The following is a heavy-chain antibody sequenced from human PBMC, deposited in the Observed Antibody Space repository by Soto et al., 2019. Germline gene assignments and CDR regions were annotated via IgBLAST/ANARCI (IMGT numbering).Heavy chain of an antibody. CDR1: GGSISSGGYY. Sequence: QVQLQESGPGLVKPSQTLSLTCTVSGGSISSGGYYWSWIRQHPGKGLEWIGYIYYSGNTYYNPSLKSRVTISEDTSKNQSSLKLSSVTAADTAVYYCARATYYYDSSGYSDRVLDYWGQGTLVTVSS. CDR2: IYYSGNT. V-gene: IGHV4-31*03. J-gene: IGHJ4*02. CDR3: ARATYYYDSSGYSDRVLDY. D-gene: IGHD3-22*01.